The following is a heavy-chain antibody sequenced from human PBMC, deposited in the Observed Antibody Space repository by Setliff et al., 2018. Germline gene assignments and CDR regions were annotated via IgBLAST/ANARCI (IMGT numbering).Heavy chain of an antibody. CDR1: GFTFSDYY. V-gene: IGHV3-11*04. Sequence: GSLRLSCAASGFTFSDYYMSWIRQAPGKGLEWVSYISSSGSNEHYADSVKGRFTISRDNSINTVYLQMNSLRREDTAVYFCAREEVEPLSMTSYYYYMDVWGRGTTVTVSS. D-gene: IGHD1-1*01. CDR3: AREEVEPLSMTSYYYYMDV. J-gene: IGHJ6*03. CDR2: ISSSGSNE.